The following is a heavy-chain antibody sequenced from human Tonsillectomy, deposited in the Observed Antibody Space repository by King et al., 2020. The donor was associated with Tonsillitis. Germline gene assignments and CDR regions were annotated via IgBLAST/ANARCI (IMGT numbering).Heavy chain of an antibody. CDR3: AKVKVEYSSSSLDY. J-gene: IGHJ4*02. D-gene: IGHD6-6*01. CDR2: VSGSGDRT. V-gene: IGHV3-23*04. Sequence: VQLVESGGGLVQPGGSLRLSCAASVFTFSNDGMSWVRQAPEEGLEWVSVVSGSGDRTFYADSVKGRFTISRDISKTTVYLQMKSLRAEDTAVYYCAKVKVEYSSSSLDYWGQGTLVTVSS. CDR1: VFTFSNDG.